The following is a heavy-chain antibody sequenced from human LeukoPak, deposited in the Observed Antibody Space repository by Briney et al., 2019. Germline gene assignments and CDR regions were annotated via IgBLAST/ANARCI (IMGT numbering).Heavy chain of an antibody. V-gene: IGHV3-30*18. CDR1: GFTFSSYG. J-gene: IGHJ4*02. D-gene: IGHD5-18*01. CDR2: ISYEGSNK. CDR3: AKDLWGDGYSYGGTGFDY. Sequence: GGPLRLSCAASGFTFSSYGMHWDRQAPGKGLEWVAVISYEGSNKYYADSVKGRFTISRDNSKNTLYLQMNSLRAEDTAVSYCAKDLWGDGYSYGGTGFDYWGQGTLVTVSS.